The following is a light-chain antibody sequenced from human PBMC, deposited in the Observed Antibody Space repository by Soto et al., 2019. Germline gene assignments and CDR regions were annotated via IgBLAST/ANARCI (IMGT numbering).Light chain of an antibody. Sequence: EIMMTQSPGTLSLSLGERATLSCRASQSVSNNYLAWYQHKPGQAPRLLIYVASSRATGAPEGFSRSGSETDFTLTISRLEPEDSAVYYCPQHGNSPSTFGQGTTVDIQ. CDR1: QSVSNNY. CDR3: PQHGNSPST. J-gene: IGKJ1*01. V-gene: IGKV3-20*01. CDR2: VAS.